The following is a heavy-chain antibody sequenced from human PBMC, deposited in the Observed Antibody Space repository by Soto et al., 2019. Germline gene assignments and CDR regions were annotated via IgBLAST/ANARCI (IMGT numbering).Heavy chain of an antibody. CDR1: GGSISSSS. CDR2: IYNNGRT. J-gene: IGHJ4*02. Sequence: PSETLSLTCTVSGGSISSSSWSWIRQPLGRGLEWIGYIYNNGRTDYNPSLKSRVTISVDTSKNHFSLKLSSVTPADTAVYYCARARFCTSTSCYHYFDFWGQGTLVTVSS. CDR3: ARARFCTSTSCYHYFDF. V-gene: IGHV4-59*01. D-gene: IGHD2-2*01.